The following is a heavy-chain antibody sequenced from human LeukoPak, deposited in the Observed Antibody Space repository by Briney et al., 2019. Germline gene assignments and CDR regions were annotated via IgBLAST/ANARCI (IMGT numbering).Heavy chain of an antibody. CDR1: GGSISSSPYY. D-gene: IGHD3-16*01. CDR3: ASAPRQASIGGLDY. CDR2: ISNTGVT. J-gene: IGHJ4*02. Sequence: SETLSLTCTVSGGSISSSPYYWGWIRQPPGKGLEWIGAISNTGVTYYSPSLRSRVTIFADTSKNHFSLNLRSVTAADTALYYCASAPRQASIGGLDYWGQGTLVTGSS. V-gene: IGHV4-39*02.